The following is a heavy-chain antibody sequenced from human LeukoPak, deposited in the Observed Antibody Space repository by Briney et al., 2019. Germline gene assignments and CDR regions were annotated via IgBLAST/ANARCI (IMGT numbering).Heavy chain of an antibody. J-gene: IGHJ4*02. CDR2: IYAGDSDT. CDR1: GYTFTNYC. D-gene: IGHD3-22*01. V-gene: IGHV5-51*01. Sequence: GESLKTSCNSSGYTFTNYCIAWVRQMPGKGLEWMGIIYAGDSDTRYSPSFQGQVTISADRSISTAYLQWSSLKASDTAMYYCARRVDSGFSFDFWGQGTLVTVSS. CDR3: ARRVDSGFSFDF.